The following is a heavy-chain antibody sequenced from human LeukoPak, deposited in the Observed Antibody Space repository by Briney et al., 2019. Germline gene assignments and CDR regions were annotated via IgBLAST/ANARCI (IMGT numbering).Heavy chain of an antibody. D-gene: IGHD3-10*01. CDR2: IWYDGSNK. CDR3: AREENTYYYGSVSYPNDY. CDR1: GFTFSSYG. Sequence: GGSLRLSCAASGFTFSSYGMHWARQAPGKGLEWVAVIWYDGSNKYYADSVKGRFTISRDNSKNTLYLQMNSLRAEDTAVYYCAREENTYYYGSVSYPNDYWGQGTLVTVSS. V-gene: IGHV3-33*01. J-gene: IGHJ4*02.